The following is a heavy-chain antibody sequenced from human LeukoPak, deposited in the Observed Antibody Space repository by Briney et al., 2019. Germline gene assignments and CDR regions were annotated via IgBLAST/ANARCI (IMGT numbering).Heavy chain of an antibody. Sequence: GGSLRLSCAASGVTLSTYAMSWARQAPGKGLEWVSGISSSGSGDNTYYADSVKGRFTISRDSSKNTLFLHMNTLRAEDTAMYYCARGRYSGTTYYFDYWGQGTLVTVSS. CDR1: GVTLSTYA. D-gene: IGHD5-12*01. CDR3: ARGRYSGTTYYFDY. CDR2: ISSSGSGDNT. J-gene: IGHJ4*02. V-gene: IGHV3-23*01.